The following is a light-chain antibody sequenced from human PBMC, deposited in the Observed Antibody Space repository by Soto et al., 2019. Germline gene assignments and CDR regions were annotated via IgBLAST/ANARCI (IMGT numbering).Light chain of an antibody. CDR3: QQSYTTPRT. Sequence: DLQMSQSPASLSASVGDRVTITCXASQYISTYLNWYRQKSGKAPEVLIYSASTLQSGVPSRFSGRGSGTDFTLTIIGLQTEDFATYYCQQSYTTPRTFGAGTNVDIK. J-gene: IGKJ4*02. V-gene: IGKV1-39*01. CDR2: SAS. CDR1: QYISTY.